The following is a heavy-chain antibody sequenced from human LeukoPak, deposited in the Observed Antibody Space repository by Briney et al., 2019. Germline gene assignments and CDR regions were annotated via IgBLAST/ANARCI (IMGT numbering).Heavy chain of an antibody. D-gene: IGHD6-13*01. CDR1: GGSISSYY. Sequence: SETLSLTCTVSGGSISSYYWSWIRQPPGKGLEWIGYIYYSGSTNYNPSLKSRVTISVDTSKNQFSLKLSSVTAADTAVYYCASTLKIAAAGFDAFDIWGQGTMVTVSS. CDR3: ASTLKIAAAGFDAFDI. CDR2: IYYSGST. V-gene: IGHV4-59*01. J-gene: IGHJ3*02.